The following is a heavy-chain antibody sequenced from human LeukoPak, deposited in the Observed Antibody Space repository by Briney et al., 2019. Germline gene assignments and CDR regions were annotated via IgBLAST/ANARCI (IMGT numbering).Heavy chain of an antibody. CDR2: IWYDGSNK. J-gene: IGHJ6*02. CDR3: ARRPGIAAAGRVYYGMDV. CDR1: GFTFSSYG. Sequence: GRSLRLSCAASGFTFSSYGMHWVRQAPGKGLEWVAVIWYDGSNKYYADSVKGRFTISRDNSKNTLYLQMNSLRAEDTAVYYCARRPGIAAAGRVYYGMDVWGQGTTVIVSS. V-gene: IGHV3-33*01. D-gene: IGHD6-13*01.